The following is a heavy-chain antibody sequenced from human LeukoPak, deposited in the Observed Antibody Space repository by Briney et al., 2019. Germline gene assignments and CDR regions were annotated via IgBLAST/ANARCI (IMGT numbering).Heavy chain of an antibody. J-gene: IGHJ4*02. Sequence: SETLSLTCSVSGGSISSSSSYWGWIRQPPGKGLEWIGSIYYSGSSFDNPALKSRVTISVDTSKNQFSLKLSSVTAADTAVYYCARQRLWFGVDFDYWGQGTLVTVSS. CDR3: ARQRLWFGVDFDY. CDR2: IYYSGSS. V-gene: IGHV4-39*01. CDR1: GGSISSSSSY. D-gene: IGHD3-10*01.